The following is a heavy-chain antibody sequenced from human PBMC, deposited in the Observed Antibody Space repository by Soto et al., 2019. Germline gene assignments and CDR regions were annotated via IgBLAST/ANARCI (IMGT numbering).Heavy chain of an antibody. V-gene: IGHV4-39*01. CDR2: IYYSGST. D-gene: IGHD2-2*01. CDR1: GGSISSSSYY. CDR3: ASRSRSHYYYYGMDV. J-gene: IGHJ6*02. Sequence: SETLSLTCTVSGGSISSSSYYWGWIRQPPGKGLEWIGSIYYSGSTYYNPSLKSRVTISVDTSENQFSLKLSSVTAADTAVYYCASRSRSHYYYYGMDVWGQGTTVTVSS.